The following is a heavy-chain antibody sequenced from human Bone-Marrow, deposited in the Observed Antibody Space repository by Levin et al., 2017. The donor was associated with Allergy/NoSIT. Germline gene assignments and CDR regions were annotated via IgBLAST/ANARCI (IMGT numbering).Heavy chain of an antibody. CDR1: GFTFSDYY. Sequence: PGGSLRLSCAASGFTFSDYYMSWIRQAPGKGLEWVSYISSSSSYTNYADSVKGRFTISRDNAKNSLYLQMNSLRAEDTAVYYCARKALVVVPAAIGRGAFGAFDIWGQGTMVTVSS. J-gene: IGHJ3*02. D-gene: IGHD2-2*01. CDR2: ISSSSSYT. CDR3: ARKALVVVPAAIGRGAFGAFDI. V-gene: IGHV3-11*06.